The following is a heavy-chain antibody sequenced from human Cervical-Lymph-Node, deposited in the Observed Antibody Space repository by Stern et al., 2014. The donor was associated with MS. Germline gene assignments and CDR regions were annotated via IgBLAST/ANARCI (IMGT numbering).Heavy chain of an antibody. CDR1: GYSIISSNW. D-gene: IGHD3-16*01. Sequence: QLQLQESGPGLVKPSDTLSLTCAVSGYSIISSNWWAWIRQPPGKELEWIGYIYNSGSTYYNPSLKSRVTMSVDTSQNQFSVKLSSVTAVDTAVYYCARVHDYIWTGAFDIWGQGTMVAVSS. J-gene: IGHJ3*02. CDR3: ARVHDYIWTGAFDI. CDR2: IYNSGST. V-gene: IGHV4-28*01.